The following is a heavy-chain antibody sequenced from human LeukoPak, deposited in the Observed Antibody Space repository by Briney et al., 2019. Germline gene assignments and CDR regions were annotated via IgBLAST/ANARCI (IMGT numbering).Heavy chain of an antibody. Sequence: GESLKISCKGSGYSFTSYWIGWVRQMPGKGLEWMGIIYPGDSDTRYSPSFQGQVTISADKSISTAYLQWSSLEASDTAMYYCARHGCSSTSCRYYYDSSGHPDYWGQGTLVTVSS. CDR3: ARHGCSSTSCRYYYDSSGHPDY. CDR2: IYPGDSDT. CDR1: GYSFTSYW. D-gene: IGHD3-22*01. V-gene: IGHV5-51*01. J-gene: IGHJ4*02.